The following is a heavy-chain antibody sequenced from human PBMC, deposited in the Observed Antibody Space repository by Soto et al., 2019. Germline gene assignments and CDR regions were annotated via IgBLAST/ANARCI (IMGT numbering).Heavy chain of an antibody. D-gene: IGHD4-4*01. CDR3: ARENYSNYVWFDP. J-gene: IGHJ5*02. V-gene: IGHV4-59*01. CDR2: IYYSGST. Sequence: KASETLSLTCTVSGGSISSYYWSWIRQPPGKGLEWIGYIYYSGSTNYNPSLKSRVTISVDTSKNQFSLKLSSVTAADTAVYYCARENYSNYVWFDPWGQGTLVTVS. CDR1: GGSISSYY.